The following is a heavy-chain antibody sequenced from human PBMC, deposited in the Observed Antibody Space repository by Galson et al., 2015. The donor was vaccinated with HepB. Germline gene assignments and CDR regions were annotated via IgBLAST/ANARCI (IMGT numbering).Heavy chain of an antibody. V-gene: IGHV3-23*01. Sequence: SLRLSCAASGFTFSSLGMTWVRQAPGKGLERVSAIGVSSSNTDYADSVKGRFTISRDNSKNMLYLQMNNLRAEDTAVYYCAKGTTNIDYWGQGTLVTVSS. D-gene: IGHD1-1*01. CDR1: GFTFSSLG. CDR3: AKGTTNIDY. CDR2: IGVSSSNT. J-gene: IGHJ4*02.